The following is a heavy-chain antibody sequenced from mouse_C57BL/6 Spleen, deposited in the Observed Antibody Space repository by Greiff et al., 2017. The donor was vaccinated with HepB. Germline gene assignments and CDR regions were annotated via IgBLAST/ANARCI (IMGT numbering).Heavy chain of an antibody. CDR3: AREVAKGYYFDY. Sequence: VKLQESGAELVKPGASVKISCKASGYAFSSYWMNWVKQRPGKGLEWIGQIYPGDGDTNYNGKFKGKATLTADKSSSTAYMQLSSLTSEDSAVYVCAREVAKGYYFDYWGQGTTLTVSS. V-gene: IGHV1-80*01. CDR1: GYAFSSYW. D-gene: IGHD1-1*01. J-gene: IGHJ2*01. CDR2: IYPGDGDT.